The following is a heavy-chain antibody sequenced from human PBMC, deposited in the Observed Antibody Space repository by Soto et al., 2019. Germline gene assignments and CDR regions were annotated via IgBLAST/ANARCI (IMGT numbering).Heavy chain of an antibody. D-gene: IGHD3-22*01. Sequence: QVQLVQSGAEVKKPGASVKVSCKASGYTFTGYYMHWVRQAPGQGLEWMGWINPNSGGTNYAQKFKGRVTMTRDTSISTAYMELSRLRSDDTAVYYCARERRYYDSSGYYRAFDIWGQGTMVTVSS. CDR2: INPNSGGT. CDR1: GYTFTGYY. J-gene: IGHJ3*02. V-gene: IGHV1-2*02. CDR3: ARERRYYDSSGYYRAFDI.